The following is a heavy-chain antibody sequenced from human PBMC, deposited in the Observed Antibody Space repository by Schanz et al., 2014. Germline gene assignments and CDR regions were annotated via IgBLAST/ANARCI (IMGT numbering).Heavy chain of an antibody. V-gene: IGHV3-23*01. Sequence: VQLLQSGGALVQPGGSLRLSCAASGFTYSNHALSWVRQAPGKGPEWVSSLTGSGGGTYYADSVRGRFAISRDNSKNTLYLQMNSLRAEDTAVYYCVKDLQRELLRDDHYYGMDVWGQGTTVTVSS. CDR2: LTGSGGGT. CDR3: VKDLQRELLRDDHYYGMDV. D-gene: IGHD1-26*01. CDR1: GFTYSNHA. J-gene: IGHJ6*02.